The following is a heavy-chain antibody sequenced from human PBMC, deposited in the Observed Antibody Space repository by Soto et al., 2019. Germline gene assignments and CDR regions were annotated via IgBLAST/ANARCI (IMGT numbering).Heavy chain of an antibody. J-gene: IGHJ6*02. CDR1: GGSISSYY. V-gene: IGHV4-59*01. CDR2: IYYSGST. D-gene: IGHD3-16*01. CDR3: ARAAVMGGGYYYGMDV. Sequence: SETLSLTCTVSGGSISSYYWSWIRQPPGKGLEWIGYIYYSGSTNYNPSLKSRVTISVDTSKNQFSLKLSSVTAEDTAVYYCARAAVMGGGYYYGMDVWGQGTTVTVSS.